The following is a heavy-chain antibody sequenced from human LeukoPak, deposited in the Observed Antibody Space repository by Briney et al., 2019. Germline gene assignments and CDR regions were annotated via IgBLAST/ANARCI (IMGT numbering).Heavy chain of an antibody. CDR3: ARVATIAGSGYFYYFDY. CDR2: INCNSGGT. V-gene: IGHV1-2*02. J-gene: IGHJ4*02. Sequence: GASVKVSCKASGYTFTGYYMHWVRQAPGQGLEWMGWINCNSGGTNYAQKFQGRVTMTRDTSISTGYMELSRLRSDDTAVYYCARVATIAGSGYFYYFDYWGQGTLVTASS. CDR1: GYTFTGYY. D-gene: IGHD3-22*01.